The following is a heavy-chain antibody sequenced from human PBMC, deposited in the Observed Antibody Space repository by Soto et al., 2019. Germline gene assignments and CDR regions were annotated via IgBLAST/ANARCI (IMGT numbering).Heavy chain of an antibody. V-gene: IGHV1-69*12. CDR1: GGTFSSYA. Sequence: QVQLVQSGAAVKKPGSSVKVSCKASGGTFSSYAISWVRQAPGQGLEWMGGIIPIFGTANYAQKFQGRVTITADESTSTAYMELSSLRSEDTAVYYCASCAAMVFPYYYGMDVWGQGTTVTVSS. J-gene: IGHJ6*02. CDR3: ASCAAMVFPYYYGMDV. CDR2: IIPIFGTA. D-gene: IGHD5-18*01.